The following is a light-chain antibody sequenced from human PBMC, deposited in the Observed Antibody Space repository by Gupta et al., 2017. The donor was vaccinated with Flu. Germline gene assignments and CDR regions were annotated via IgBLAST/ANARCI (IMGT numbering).Light chain of an antibody. Sequence: VKTASTASTGDQVVKKYVFWYQQKTGQAPLLIMYEDRNRPSGSPERFSGSNSGTKATLTINGAQGEDEADYYCNSSENSRNRGVFGGGTKLTVL. V-gene: IGLV3-10*01. CDR3: NSSENSRNRGV. J-gene: IGLJ2*01. CDR1: QVVKKY. CDR2: EDR.